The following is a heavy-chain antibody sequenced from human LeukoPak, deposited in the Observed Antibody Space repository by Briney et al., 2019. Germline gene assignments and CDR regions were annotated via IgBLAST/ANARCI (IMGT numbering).Heavy chain of an antibody. Sequence: SGTLSLTCAVSGGSISSSNWWSWVRQPPGKGLEWIGEIYHSGSTNYNPSLKSRVTISVDKSKNQFSLKLSSVTAADTAVYYCARLTMTYYDFWSGYQKGFDPWGQGTLVTVSS. CDR3: ARLTMTYYDFWSGYQKGFDP. D-gene: IGHD3-3*01. V-gene: IGHV4-4*02. J-gene: IGHJ5*02. CDR2: IYHSGST. CDR1: GGSISSSNW.